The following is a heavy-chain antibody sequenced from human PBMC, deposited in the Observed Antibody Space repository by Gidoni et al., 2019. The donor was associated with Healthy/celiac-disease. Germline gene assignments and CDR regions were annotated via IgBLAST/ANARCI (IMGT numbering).Heavy chain of an antibody. Sequence: QVQLVQSGAEVKKPGSSVKVSCKASGGTFSSYGISWVRQAPGQGLEWRGGIIPIFGTANYAQKFQGRVTITADESTSTAYMELSSLRSEDTAVYYCARAEFPSGDIVAPMPFDIWGQGTMVTVSS. CDR2: IIPIFGTA. V-gene: IGHV1-69*01. D-gene: IGHD2-15*01. CDR1: GGTFSSYG. CDR3: ARAEFPSGDIVAPMPFDI. J-gene: IGHJ3*02.